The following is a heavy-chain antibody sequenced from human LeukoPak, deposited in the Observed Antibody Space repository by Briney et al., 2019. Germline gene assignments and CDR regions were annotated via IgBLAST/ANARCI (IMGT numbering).Heavy chain of an antibody. Sequence: AGGSLRLSCAASGFFFSSYWMSWVRQAPGKGLEWVAYIKEDGSEKYYVGSVKGRFTISRDNAKNSLFLQMNSLRADDTAVYYCARGDYYDSRRQDYWGQGTLVTVSS. J-gene: IGHJ4*02. CDR2: IKEDGSEK. CDR1: GFFFSSYW. D-gene: IGHD3-22*01. V-gene: IGHV3-7*03. CDR3: ARGDYYDSRRQDY.